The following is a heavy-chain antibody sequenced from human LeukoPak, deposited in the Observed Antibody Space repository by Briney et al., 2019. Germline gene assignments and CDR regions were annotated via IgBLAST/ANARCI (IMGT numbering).Heavy chain of an antibody. CDR2: IYSDGST. V-gene: IGHV3-53*01. CDR1: GFIFSGDF. Sequence: GGSLRLSCAASGFIFSGDFMSWVRQAPGKGLEWVSVIYSDGSTYYADSVKGRFTISRENAKNSLYLQMNSLTADDTAVYYCTREAFTDSTGYYFSPLDMWGQGTMVTVSS. J-gene: IGHJ3*02. D-gene: IGHD3-22*01. CDR3: TREAFTDSTGYYFSPLDM.